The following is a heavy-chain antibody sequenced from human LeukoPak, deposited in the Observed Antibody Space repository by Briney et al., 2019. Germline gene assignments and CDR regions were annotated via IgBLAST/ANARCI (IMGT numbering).Heavy chain of an antibody. D-gene: IGHD2-2*01. Sequence: ASVKVSCKASGYTFTDYYVHWVRQAPGQGLEWMGWINPNSGGTNFAQKFQDRVTLTRDTSISTAYMELSRLGSDDTAVYHCARGDIVVVPAATSAFDNWGQGTMVTVSS. CDR1: GYTFTDYY. CDR3: ARGDIVVVPAATSAFDN. CDR2: INPNSGGT. V-gene: IGHV1-2*02. J-gene: IGHJ3*02.